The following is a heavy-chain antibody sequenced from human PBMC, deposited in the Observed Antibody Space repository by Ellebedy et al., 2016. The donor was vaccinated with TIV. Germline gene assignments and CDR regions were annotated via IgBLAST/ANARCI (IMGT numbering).Heavy chain of an antibody. V-gene: IGHV5-51*01. CDR2: IYPHESHP. CDR3: AGNHGGNSLGDY. Sequence: GESLKISCKGSGYTFTRYWIGWVRQMPGKGLEWMGIIYPHESHPRYSPSFQGQVTLSADKSISTAYLQWGSLKASDTAMYYCAGNHGGNSLGDYWGQGTLLTVSS. D-gene: IGHD4-23*01. CDR1: GYTFTRYW. J-gene: IGHJ4*02.